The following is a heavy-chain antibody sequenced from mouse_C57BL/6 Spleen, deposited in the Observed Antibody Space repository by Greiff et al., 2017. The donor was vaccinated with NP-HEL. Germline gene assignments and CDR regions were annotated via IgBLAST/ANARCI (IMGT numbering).Heavy chain of an antibody. CDR1: GYTFTSYW. V-gene: IGHV1-61*01. Sequence: QVQLKQPGAELVRPGSSVKLSCKASGYTFTSYWMDWVKQRPGQGLEWIGNIYPSDSETHYNQKFKDKATLTVDKSSSTAYMQLSSLTSEDSAVYYCARTYSNYESYYAMDYWGQGTSVTVSS. CDR2: IYPSDSET. CDR3: ARTYSNYESYYAMDY. D-gene: IGHD2-5*01. J-gene: IGHJ4*01.